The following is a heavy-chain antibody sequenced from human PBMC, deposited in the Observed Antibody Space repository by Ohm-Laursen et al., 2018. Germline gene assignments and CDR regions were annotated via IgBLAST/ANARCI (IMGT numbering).Heavy chain of an antibody. CDR3: AKGGSVVDAFDI. J-gene: IGHJ3*02. CDR2: ISWNSGSI. V-gene: IGHV3-9*01. D-gene: IGHD2-15*01. CDR1: GFTFADYA. Sequence: LSLTCAASGFTFADYAMHWVRQAPGKGLEWVSGISWNSGSIGYADSVKGRFTISRDNAKNSLYLHMNSLRPEDTALYYCAKGGSVVDAFDIWGQGTMVTVSS.